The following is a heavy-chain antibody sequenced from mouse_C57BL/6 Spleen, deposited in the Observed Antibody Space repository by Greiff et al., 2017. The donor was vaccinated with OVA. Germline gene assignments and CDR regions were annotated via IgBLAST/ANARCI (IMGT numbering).Heavy chain of an antibody. J-gene: IGHJ4*01. CDR1: GYTFTDYN. CDR2: INPNNGGT. D-gene: IGHD1-1*01. V-gene: IGHV1-22*01. CDR3: ARLGFTTVVAPYAMDY. Sequence: VQLQQSGPELVKPGASVKMSCKASGYTFTDYNMHWVKQSHGKSLEWIGYINPNNGGTSYNQKFKGKATLTVNKSSSTAYMELRSLTSEDSAVYYCARLGFTTVVAPYAMDYWGQGTSVTVSS.